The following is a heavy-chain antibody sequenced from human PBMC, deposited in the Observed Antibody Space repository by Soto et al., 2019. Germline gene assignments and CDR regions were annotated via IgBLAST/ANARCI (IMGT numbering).Heavy chain of an antibody. Sequence: EPLSLTWADDGGGFSGYYWSWIRQPPGKGLEWIGEINHSGSTNYNPSLKSRVTISVDTSKNQFSLKLSSLTAADTAVYYCARVVGYYDSSGRGDWFDPWGQGTLVTVSS. CDR1: GGGFSGYY. V-gene: IGHV4-34*01. CDR3: ARVVGYYDSSGRGDWFDP. CDR2: INHSGST. J-gene: IGHJ5*02. D-gene: IGHD3-22*01.